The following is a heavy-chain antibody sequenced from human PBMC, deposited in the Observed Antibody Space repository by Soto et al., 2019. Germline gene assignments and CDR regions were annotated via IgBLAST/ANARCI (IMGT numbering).Heavy chain of an antibody. D-gene: IGHD4-17*01. CDR3: TTGLRWEDNRDY. V-gene: IGHV3-15*07. CDR2: IKSKADGETT. J-gene: IGHJ4*02. CDR1: GFTFSNAW. Sequence: EVQLVESGGGLIKPGGSLRLSCAASGFTFSNAWMNWVRQAPGKGLEWVGRIKSKADGETTDYAAPVKGRFAISRHDSENTLYLQMNSLKGEDTAFYYCTTGLRWEDNRDYWGQGTLVTVSS.